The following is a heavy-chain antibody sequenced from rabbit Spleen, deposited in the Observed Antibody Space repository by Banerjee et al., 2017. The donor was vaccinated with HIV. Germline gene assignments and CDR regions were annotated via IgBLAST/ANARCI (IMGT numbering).Heavy chain of an antibody. Sequence: QEQLVESGGGLVKPEGSLTLTCKASGFSFSDRDVMCWVRQAPGKGLQWIACIKTYTGKPVYATWAKGRFTISRTSSTTVTLQMTSLTAADTATYFFARDGAGGSYFALWGQGTLVTVS. J-gene: IGHJ4*01. V-gene: IGHV1S45*01. D-gene: IGHD8-1*01. CDR2: IKTYTGKP. CDR1: GFSFSDRDV. CDR3: ARDGAGGSYFAL.